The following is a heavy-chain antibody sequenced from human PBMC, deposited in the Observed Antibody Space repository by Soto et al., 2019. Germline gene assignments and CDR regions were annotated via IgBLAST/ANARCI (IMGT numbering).Heavy chain of an antibody. CDR3: ARDTYGPLGY. CDR2: VDPKSVGT. D-gene: IGHD2-8*01. CDR1: GYTFTDYY. V-gene: IGHV1-2*02. J-gene: IGHJ4*02. Sequence: QVQLVQSGAEGKKPGASVKVSCNPSGYTFTDYYIHWVRQAPGQGFEWMGWVDPKSVGTRNTQKFQCRVTMTRDTSTSTVYMERSSMISDDTAGYYCARDTYGPLGYGCQGTLVTVSS.